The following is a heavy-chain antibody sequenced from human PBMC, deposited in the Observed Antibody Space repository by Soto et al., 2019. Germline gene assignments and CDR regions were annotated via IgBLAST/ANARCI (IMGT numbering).Heavy chain of an antibody. CDR2: IYCTGTT. Sequence: SETLSLTCTVSGGSISSYYWGWIRQSPGKGLEWIGYIYCTGTTKYNPSLKSRVTISVDSSKNQFSLKLDSVTAADTAVYYCARLGGYYQAFDSWGQGTLVTVSS. J-gene: IGHJ4*02. CDR3: ARLGGYYQAFDS. D-gene: IGHD3-22*01. V-gene: IGHV4-59*08. CDR1: GGSISSYY.